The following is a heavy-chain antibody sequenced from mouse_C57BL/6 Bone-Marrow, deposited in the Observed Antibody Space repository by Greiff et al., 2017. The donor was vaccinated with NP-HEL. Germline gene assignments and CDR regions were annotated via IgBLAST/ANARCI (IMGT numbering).Heavy chain of an antibody. Sequence: EVQLQQSGPELVKPGDSVKISCKASGYSFTGYFMNWVMQSHGKSLEWIGRINPYNGDTFYNQKFKGKATLTVDKSSSTAHMELRSLTSEDSAVYYCARIYYYGSSYVGFAYWGQGTLVTVSA. CDR3: ARIYYYGSSYVGFAY. D-gene: IGHD1-1*01. V-gene: IGHV1-20*01. J-gene: IGHJ3*01. CDR2: INPYNGDT. CDR1: GYSFTGYF.